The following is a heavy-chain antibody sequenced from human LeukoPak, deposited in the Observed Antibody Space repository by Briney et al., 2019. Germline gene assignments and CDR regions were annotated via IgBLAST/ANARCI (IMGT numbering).Heavy chain of an antibody. CDR1: GFTFSSYA. CDR2: ISGSGGST. Sequence: GGSLRLSCAASGFTFSSYAMSWVRQAPGKGLEWVSAISGSGGSTYYADSVKGRFTISRDNSKNTQYLQMNSLGADDTAVYYCARAYSGRYGLGYYYMDVWGKGTTVTISS. V-gene: IGHV3-23*01. CDR3: ARAYSGRYGLGYYYMDV. D-gene: IGHD1-26*01. J-gene: IGHJ6*03.